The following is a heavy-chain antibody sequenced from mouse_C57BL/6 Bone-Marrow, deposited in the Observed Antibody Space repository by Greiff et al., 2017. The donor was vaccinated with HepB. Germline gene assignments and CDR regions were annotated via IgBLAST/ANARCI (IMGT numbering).Heavy chain of an antibody. Sequence: QVQLQQSGAELVRPGASVTLSCKASGYTFTDYEMHWVKQTPVHGLEWIGAIDPETGGTAYNQKFKGKAILTADKSSSTAYMELRSLTAEDSAVYYCKRNYTAYWGQGTLVTVSA. D-gene: IGHD2-12*01. CDR1: GYTFTDYE. J-gene: IGHJ3*01. V-gene: IGHV1-15*01. CDR2: IDPETGGT. CDR3: KRNYTAY.